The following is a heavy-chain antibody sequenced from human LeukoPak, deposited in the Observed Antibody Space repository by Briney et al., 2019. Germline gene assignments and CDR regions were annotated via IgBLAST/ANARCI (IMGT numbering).Heavy chain of an antibody. CDR3: AVDCTNGVCYTDY. V-gene: IGHV4-39*01. D-gene: IGHD2-8*01. CDR2: IYYSGST. J-gene: IGHJ4*02. CDR1: GGSISSSSYY. Sequence: SETLSLTCTVSGGSISSSSYYWGWIRQRPGKGLEWIVSIYYSGSTYYNPSLKSRVPISVDTSKNQFSLKLSSVTAADTAVYYCAVDCTNGVCYTDYWGQGTLVTVSS.